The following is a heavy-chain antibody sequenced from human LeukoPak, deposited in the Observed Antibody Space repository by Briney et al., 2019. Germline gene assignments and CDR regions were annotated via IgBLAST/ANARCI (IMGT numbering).Heavy chain of an antibody. CDR3: VKGLDSSGFYAFDI. D-gene: IGHD3-22*01. Sequence: ASVKVSCKASGYTFTGYHIHWVRQAPGQGPEWMAWINPNSGGTKYAQKFQGRVTMTRDTSISTAYMEMSRLTSDDTGVYYCVKGLDSSGFYAFDIWGQGTMVTVSS. CDR2: INPNSGGT. CDR1: GYTFTGYH. V-gene: IGHV1-2*02. J-gene: IGHJ3*02.